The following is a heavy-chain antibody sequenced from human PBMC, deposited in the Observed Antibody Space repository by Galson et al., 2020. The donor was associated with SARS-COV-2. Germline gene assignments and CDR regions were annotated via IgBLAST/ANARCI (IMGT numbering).Heavy chain of an antibody. D-gene: IGHD3-16*01. CDR2: IHPSDADT. V-gene: IGHV5-51*01. Sequence: KVSCKGSGYSFTNYWIGWVRQMPGKGLEWMGIIHPSDADTRYSPSFQGQVTISADKSISTAYLQWSSLKASDTAIYYCARQGGAANRLYYWGQGTLVTVSS. CDR3: ARQGGAANRLYY. J-gene: IGHJ4*02. CDR1: GYSFTNYW.